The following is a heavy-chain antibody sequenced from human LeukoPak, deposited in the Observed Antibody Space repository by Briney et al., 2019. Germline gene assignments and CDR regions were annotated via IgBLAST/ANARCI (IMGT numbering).Heavy chain of an antibody. CDR1: GGSISSYY. V-gene: IGHV4-59*01. D-gene: IGHD5-18*01. CDR3: ARSHKAMVGEGLLDY. CDR2: NSENT. J-gene: IGHJ4*02. Sequence: PSETLSLTCTVSGGSISSYYWSWIRQPPGKGLEWIGYNSENTNYNPSLKSRVTISVDTSKNQFSLKLSSVTAADTAVYYCARSHKAMVGEGLLDYWGQGTLVTVSS.